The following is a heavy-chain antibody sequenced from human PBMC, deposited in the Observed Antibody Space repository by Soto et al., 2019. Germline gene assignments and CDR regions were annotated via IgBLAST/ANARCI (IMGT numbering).Heavy chain of an antibody. Sequence: SETLSLTCTVSGGSISSGGYYWSWIRQHPGKGLEWIGYIYYSGSTYYNPSLKSRVTISVDTSKNQFSLKLSSVTAADTAVYYCARGSGGQVEAYEPWGQGTLLSASS. CDR2: IYYSGST. J-gene: IGHJ5*02. V-gene: IGHV4-31*03. CDR1: GGSISSGGYY. CDR3: ARGSGGQVEAYEP. D-gene: IGHD3-16*01.